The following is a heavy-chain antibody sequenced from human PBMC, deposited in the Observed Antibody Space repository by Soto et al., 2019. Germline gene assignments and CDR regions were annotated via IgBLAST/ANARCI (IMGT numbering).Heavy chain of an antibody. CDR3: VKEDSMVAAWGLDY. J-gene: IGHJ4*02. Sequence: QAQLVESGGGVVQPGRSLRLSCAASGFTFSSYGMHWVCQAPGKGLAWVAVISYDGSTKYYADSAKGRFTISRDKSKDTLYLQMDSLSDDDTAVYFCVKEDSMVAAWGLDYWGKGTLVTVSS. CDR2: ISYDGSTK. D-gene: IGHD2-15*01. CDR1: GFTFSSYG. V-gene: IGHV3-30*18.